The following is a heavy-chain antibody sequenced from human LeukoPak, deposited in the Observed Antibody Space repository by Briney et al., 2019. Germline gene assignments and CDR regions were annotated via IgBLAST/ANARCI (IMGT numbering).Heavy chain of an antibody. V-gene: IGHV3-30*02. CDR1: GFTFSSYG. CDR3: ATDLGDYGDYLRC. D-gene: IGHD4-17*01. Sequence: GGSLRPSCAASGFTFSSYGMHWVRQAPGKGLEWVAFIRYDGSNKYYADSVKGRFTISRDNSKNTLYLQMNSLEAEDTAVYYCATDLGDYGDYLRCWGQGAQVTVSS. J-gene: IGHJ4*02. CDR2: IRYDGSNK.